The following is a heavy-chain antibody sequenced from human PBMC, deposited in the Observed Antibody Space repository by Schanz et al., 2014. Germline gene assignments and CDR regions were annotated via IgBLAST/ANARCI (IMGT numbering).Heavy chain of an antibody. Sequence: DVQLLESGGGLVQPGGSLRLSCSASGFTFSTFAMHWVRQAPGKGLEWVSSISSGGGSTYYADSVKGRFTISRDNSKNTLYLQMKSLRAGDTAVYYCARDGEAAAGCDYWGQGTLVTVSS. D-gene: IGHD6-13*01. CDR2: ISSGGGST. CDR3: ARDGEAAAGCDY. CDR1: GFTFSTFA. V-gene: IGHV3-23*01. J-gene: IGHJ4*02.